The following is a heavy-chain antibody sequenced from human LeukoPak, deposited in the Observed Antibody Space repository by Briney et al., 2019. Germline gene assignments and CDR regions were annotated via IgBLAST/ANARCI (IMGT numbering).Heavy chain of an antibody. D-gene: IGHD2-2*01. Sequence: ASETLSLTCTVSGGSISSDYWSWIRQPAGKGLEWIGRIYPSGSTNYNPSLKSRVTMSMDTSKNHFSLKLSSVTAADTAVYYCARDMHAGNFDYWGQGTLVTVSS. CDR1: GGSISSDY. V-gene: IGHV4-4*07. CDR2: IYPSGST. CDR3: ARDMHAGNFDY. J-gene: IGHJ4*02.